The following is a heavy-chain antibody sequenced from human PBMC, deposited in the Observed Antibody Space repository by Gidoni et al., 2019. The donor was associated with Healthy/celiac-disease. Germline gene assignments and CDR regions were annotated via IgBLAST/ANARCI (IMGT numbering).Heavy chain of an antibody. CDR2: IDPSDSYT. V-gene: IGHV5-10-1*03. CDR1: GYSFTSYW. D-gene: IGHD3-3*01. Sequence: EVQLVQSGAEVKKPGESLSISCKGSGYSFTSYWISWVRQMPGKGLEWMGRIDPSDSYTNYSPSFQGHVTISADKSISTAYLQWSSLKASDTAMYYCARLEERKITIFGVGGDAFDIWGQGTMVTVSS. J-gene: IGHJ3*02. CDR3: ARLEERKITIFGVGGDAFDI.